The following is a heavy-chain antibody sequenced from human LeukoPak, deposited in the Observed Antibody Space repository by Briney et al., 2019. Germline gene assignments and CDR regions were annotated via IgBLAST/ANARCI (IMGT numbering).Heavy chain of an antibody. CDR1: GLTVNDNY. Sequence: SGGSLRLSCALSGLTVNDNYMSWVRQGPGKGLEWVSLIFLDGQTYYADFVQGRFSISRDMSRNILFLDMSSLRAEDTAVFFCSRANPVYGDIDYWGQGTLVTVSS. J-gene: IGHJ4*02. CDR3: SRANPVYGDIDY. CDR2: IFLDGQT. V-gene: IGHV3-53*01. D-gene: IGHD4-17*01.